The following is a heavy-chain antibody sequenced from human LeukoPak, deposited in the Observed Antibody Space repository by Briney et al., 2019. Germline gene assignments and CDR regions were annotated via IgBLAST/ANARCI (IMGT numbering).Heavy chain of an antibody. Sequence: SETLSLTCTVSGGSVNSYYWSWIRQPPGKGLEWIGYIYYTGATNYNPSLKSRVSVSIDTSKNQFSLNLTSVTAADTALYYCVKAKTRYDYVWGSYLDDWGQGTLVTVSS. CDR3: VKAKTRYDYVWGSYLDD. J-gene: IGHJ4*02. CDR2: IYYTGAT. V-gene: IGHV4-59*02. CDR1: GGSVNSYY. D-gene: IGHD3-16*02.